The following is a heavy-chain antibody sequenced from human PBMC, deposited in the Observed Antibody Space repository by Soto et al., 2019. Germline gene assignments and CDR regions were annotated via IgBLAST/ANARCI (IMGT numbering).Heavy chain of an antibody. CDR2: ISSTTNYI. Sequence: PGGSLRLSCAASGFTFTRYSINWVRQAPGKGLEWVSSISSTTNYIYYGDSMKGRFTISRDNAKNSLYLQMNSLRAEYTAVYFCAKGARNCGGDCFSSYFDYCGQGALVAVCS. D-gene: IGHD2-21*02. J-gene: IGHJ4*02. CDR3: AKGARNCGGDCFSSYFDY. V-gene: IGHV3-21*04. CDR1: GFTFTRYS.